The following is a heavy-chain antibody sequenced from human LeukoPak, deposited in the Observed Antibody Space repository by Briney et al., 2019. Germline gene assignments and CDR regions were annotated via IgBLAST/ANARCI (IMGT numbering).Heavy chain of an antibody. V-gene: IGHV3-7*04. CDR2: IKQDGSEK. J-gene: IGHJ4*02. D-gene: IGHD1-26*01. Sequence: QPGGSLRLSCAASGFTFSSYAMSWVRQAPGKGLEWVANIKQDGSEKYYVDSVKGRFTISRDNAKNSLYLQMNSLRAEDTAVYYCARGGAGDYWGQGTLATVSS. CDR3: ARGGAGDY. CDR1: GFTFSSYA.